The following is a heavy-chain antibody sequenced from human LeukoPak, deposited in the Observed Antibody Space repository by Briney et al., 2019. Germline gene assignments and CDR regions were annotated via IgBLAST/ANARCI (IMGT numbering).Heavy chain of an antibody. D-gene: IGHD3-3*01. CDR1: GGSISSYY. V-gene: IGHV4-59*01. Sequence: SETLSLTXTVSGGSISSYYWSWIRQPPGKGLEWIGYIYYSGSTNYNPSLNSRVTISVDTSKNQFSLKLSSVTAAATAVYYCATTPITIFGVAYFYMDVWGKGTTVTVSS. J-gene: IGHJ6*03. CDR2: IYYSGST. CDR3: ATTPITIFGVAYFYMDV.